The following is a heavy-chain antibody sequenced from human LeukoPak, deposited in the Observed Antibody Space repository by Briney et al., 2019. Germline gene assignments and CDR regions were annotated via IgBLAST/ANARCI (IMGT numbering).Heavy chain of an antibody. Sequence: ASVKVSCKASGYTFTSYGISWVRQAPGQGLEWMGWISAYNGNTNYAQKLQGRVTMTTDTSTSTAYMELSSLRSEDTAVYYCARDLRITMIGGGDYWGQGTLVTVSS. CDR2: ISAYNGNT. CDR3: ARDLRITMIGGGDY. V-gene: IGHV1-18*01. D-gene: IGHD3-22*01. CDR1: GYTFTSYG. J-gene: IGHJ4*02.